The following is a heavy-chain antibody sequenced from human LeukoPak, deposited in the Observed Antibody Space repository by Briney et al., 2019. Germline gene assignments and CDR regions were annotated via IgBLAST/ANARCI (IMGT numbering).Heavy chain of an antibody. J-gene: IGHJ6*03. D-gene: IGHD2-2*01. V-gene: IGHV1-69*13. CDR2: IIPIFGTA. Sequence: ASVKVSCKASGGTFSSYAISWVRQAPGQGLEWMGGIIPIFGTANYAQKFQGRVTITADESTSTAYMELSSLRSEDTAVYYCARADDRFAGPAGYYYYYYMDVWGKGTTVTVSS. CDR1: GGTFSSYA. CDR3: ARADDRFAGPAGYYYYYYMDV.